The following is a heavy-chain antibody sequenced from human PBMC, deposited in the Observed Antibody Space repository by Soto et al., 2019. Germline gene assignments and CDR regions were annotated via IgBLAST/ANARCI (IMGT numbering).Heavy chain of an antibody. CDR1: GGPISSGGYS. CDR3: ARGSLLGY. J-gene: IGHJ4*02. D-gene: IGHD7-27*01. CDR2: IYHSGST. V-gene: IGHV4-30-2*01. Sequence: PSDTLSISCAVSGGPISSGGYSWSWIRQPPGKGLECIGYIYHSGSTYYNPSLKSRVTISVDRSKNQFSLKLSSVIASDTAVYYCARGSLLGYWGQGTLVTVSS.